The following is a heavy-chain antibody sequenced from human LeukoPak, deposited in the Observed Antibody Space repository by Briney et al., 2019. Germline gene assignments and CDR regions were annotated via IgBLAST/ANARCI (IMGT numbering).Heavy chain of an antibody. V-gene: IGHV3-30*03. J-gene: IGHJ4*02. Sequence: PGRSLKLSCAASGFTFSSYGMHWVRQAPGKGLEWVAVISYDGSNKYYADSVKGRFTISRDNSKNTLYLQMNSLRAEDTAVYYCAIERALGEVEYSISYFAYWGQGTLVTVSS. CDR1: GFTFSSYG. CDR3: AIERALGEVEYSISYFAY. CDR2: ISYDGSNK. D-gene: IGHD6-6*01.